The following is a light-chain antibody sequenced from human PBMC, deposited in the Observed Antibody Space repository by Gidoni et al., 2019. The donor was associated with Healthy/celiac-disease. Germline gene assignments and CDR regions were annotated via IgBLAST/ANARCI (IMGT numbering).Light chain of an antibody. J-gene: IGKJ4*01. CDR1: QSVSSY. Sequence: EIVLTQSPATLSLSPGERATLSCRASQSVSSYLAWYQQKPGQAPRLLIYDASNRATGIPARCSGSGSGTDFTLTISSLEPEDFAVYYCQQRSNWPPKLTFGGGTKVEIK. CDR2: DAS. V-gene: IGKV3-11*01. CDR3: QQRSNWPPKLT.